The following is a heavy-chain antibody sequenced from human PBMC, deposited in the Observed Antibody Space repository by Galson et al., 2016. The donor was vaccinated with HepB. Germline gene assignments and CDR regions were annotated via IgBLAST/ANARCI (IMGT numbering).Heavy chain of an antibody. CDR1: GASINDGSYY. J-gene: IGHJ4*02. CDR3: ARALAGHYRNSNEDF. CDR2: VYRTGST. Sequence: TLSLTCTVSGASINDGSYYWTWIRQHPERGLEYIGYVYRTGSTYYNPSLETRLGISIDTSKSQFSLKMTSVTAADSAVYYCARALAGHYRNSNEDFWSPGLLVTGSS. D-gene: IGHD2/OR15-2a*01. V-gene: IGHV4-31*03.